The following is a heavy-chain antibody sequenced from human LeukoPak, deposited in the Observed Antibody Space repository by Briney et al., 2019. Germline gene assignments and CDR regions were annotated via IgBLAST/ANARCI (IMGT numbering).Heavy chain of an antibody. CDR3: ARGPTLADY. Sequence: GGSLRLSCAASGFPFSSYWMSWVRQAPGKGLEWVANIRQDGRVQNYVDSVKGRFTISRDNAKNSLYLQMSSLRAEDTAVYYCARGPTLADYWGQGTLVTVSS. V-gene: IGHV3-7*03. CDR1: GFPFSSYW. J-gene: IGHJ4*02. D-gene: IGHD2-15*01. CDR2: IRQDGRVQ.